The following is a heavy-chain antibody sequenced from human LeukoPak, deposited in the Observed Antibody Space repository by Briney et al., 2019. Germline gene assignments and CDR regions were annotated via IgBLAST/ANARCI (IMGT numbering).Heavy chain of an antibody. Sequence: HGESLKISCKGSGYSFTSYWIGWVRQMPGKGLEWMGSIYPGDSDTRNSPSFQGQVTISADKSISTAYLQWRSLKASDTAIYYCARRKYQMLSAFDIWGHGTMVTVSS. CDR1: GYSFTSYW. CDR3: ARRKYQMLSAFDI. CDR2: IYPGDSDT. J-gene: IGHJ3*02. D-gene: IGHD2-2*01. V-gene: IGHV5-51*01.